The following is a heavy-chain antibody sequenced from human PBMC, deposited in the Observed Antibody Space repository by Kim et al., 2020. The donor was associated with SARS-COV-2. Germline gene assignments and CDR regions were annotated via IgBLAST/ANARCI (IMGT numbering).Heavy chain of an antibody. D-gene: IGHD5-18*01. V-gene: IGHV4-39*02. J-gene: IGHJ4*02. CDR3: ARRGYSYAHGFDY. Sequence: SETLSLTCTVSGGSISSSSFYWGWIRQPPGKGLEWIGYIYFNGNTYYSPSLRSRGSISADTSNNHFSLEVKSVTAADTAVYYCARRGYSYAHGFDYWGQG. CDR2: IYFNGNT. CDR1: GGSISSSSFY.